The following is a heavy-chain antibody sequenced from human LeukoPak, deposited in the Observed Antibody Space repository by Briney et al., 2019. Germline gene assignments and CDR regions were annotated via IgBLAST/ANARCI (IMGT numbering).Heavy chain of an antibody. D-gene: IGHD4-17*01. J-gene: IGHJ4*02. CDR1: GFTFSSYA. CDR2: IAYDGSNE. CDR3: ARESYGELYFDY. Sequence: GRSLRLSCAASGFTFSSYAMHWVRQAPGKGLEWVAVIAYDGSNEYYADSVKGRFTISRDNSKNTLILQMNSLRAEDTAVYYCARESYGELYFDYWGQGTLVTVSS. V-gene: IGHV3-30-3*01.